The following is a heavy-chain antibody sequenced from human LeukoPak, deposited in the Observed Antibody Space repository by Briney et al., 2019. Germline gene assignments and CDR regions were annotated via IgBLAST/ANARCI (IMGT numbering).Heavy chain of an antibody. CDR2: LRASDGST. J-gene: IGHJ4*02. CDR3: AKRYFGNYYFDH. D-gene: IGHD3-9*01. V-gene: IGHV3-23*01. Sequence: PGGSLRLSCAASGFTFSNYAMSWVRQAPGKGLEWVSSLRASDGSTHYGGFAKGRFTISRDNSKNTLYLQMNSLRAEDTAVYYCAKRYFGNYYFDHWGQGTLVTVSP. CDR1: GFTFSNYA.